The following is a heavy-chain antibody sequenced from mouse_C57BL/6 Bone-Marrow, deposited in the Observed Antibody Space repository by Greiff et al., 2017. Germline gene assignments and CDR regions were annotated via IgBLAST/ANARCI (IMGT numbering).Heavy chain of an antibody. CDR3: ARDRDSNLYYFDY. D-gene: IGHD2-5*01. Sequence: QVQLKQSGAELVKPGASVKMSCKASGYTFTSYWITWVKQRPGQGLEWIGDIYPGSGSTNYNEKFKSKATLTVDTSSSTAYMQLSSLTSEDSAVYYCARDRDSNLYYFDYWGQGTTLTVSS. J-gene: IGHJ2*01. CDR2: IYPGSGST. CDR1: GYTFTSYW. V-gene: IGHV1-55*01.